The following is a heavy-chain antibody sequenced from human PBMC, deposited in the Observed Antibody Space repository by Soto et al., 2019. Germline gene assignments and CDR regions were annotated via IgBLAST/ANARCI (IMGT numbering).Heavy chain of an antibody. D-gene: IGHD3-10*01. J-gene: IGHJ4*02. V-gene: IGHV3-33*01. CDR2: IWYDGSNK. CDR1: GFTFSSYG. CDR3: ARDPLGFGELIDY. Sequence: QVQLVESGGGVVQPGRSLRLSCAASGFTFSSYGMHWVRQAPGKGLEWVAVIWYDGSNKYYADSVKGRFTISRDNSKNTLYLQINSLRAEDTAVYYCARDPLGFGELIDYWGQGTLVTVSS.